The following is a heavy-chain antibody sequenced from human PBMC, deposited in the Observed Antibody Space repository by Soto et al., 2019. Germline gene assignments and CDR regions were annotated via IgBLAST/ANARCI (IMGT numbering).Heavy chain of an antibody. V-gene: IGHV3-7*01. Sequence: PGGALRLPRAAPGFTFSSKWMKWGPQAPGKGPEWVANIKQDGSEKYYVDSVKGRFTISRDNAKNSLYLQMKSLRAEDTAVYYCARDLGYCSGGTCYAVLDYWGQGTLVTVSS. J-gene: IGHJ4*02. CDR2: IKQDGSEK. D-gene: IGHD2-15*01. CDR1: GFTFSSKW. CDR3: ARDLGYCSGGTCYAVLDY.